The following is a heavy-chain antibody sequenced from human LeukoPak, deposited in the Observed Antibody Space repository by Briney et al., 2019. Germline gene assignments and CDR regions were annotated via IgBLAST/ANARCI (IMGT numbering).Heavy chain of an antibody. CDR1: GYTFTSYD. Sequence: ASVKVSCKASGYTFTSYDINWVRQATGQGLEWMGWMNPNSGNTGYAQKFQGRVTMTRNTSISTAYMELSSLRSEDTAVYYCATTTRYSSGWFTYYYYYGMDVWGQGTTVTVSS. CDR2: MNPNSGNT. D-gene: IGHD6-19*01. J-gene: IGHJ6*02. V-gene: IGHV1-8*01. CDR3: ATTTRYSSGWFTYYYYYGMDV.